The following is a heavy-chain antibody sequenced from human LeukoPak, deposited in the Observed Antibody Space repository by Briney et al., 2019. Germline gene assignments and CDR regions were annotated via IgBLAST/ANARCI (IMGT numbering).Heavy chain of an antibody. V-gene: IGHV1-18*01. CDR1: GYTFINYG. D-gene: IGHD1-26*01. CDR3: ARDSSGSYLSSYYYYGMDV. J-gene: IGHJ6*02. Sequence: ASVKVSCKASGYTFINYGINWVRQAPGQGLEWMGWISAYNGNTNYAQSLQGRVTMTTDTSTSTVYMEMRSLTSDDTAVYYCARDSSGSYLSSYYYYGMDVWGQGTTVTVSS. CDR2: ISAYNGNT.